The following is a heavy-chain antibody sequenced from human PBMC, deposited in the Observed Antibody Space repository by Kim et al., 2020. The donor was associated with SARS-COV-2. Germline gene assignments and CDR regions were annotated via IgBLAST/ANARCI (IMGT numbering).Heavy chain of an antibody. J-gene: IGHJ4*02. D-gene: IGHD2-2*01. Sequence: GGSLRLSCAASGFTFSSYAMSWVRQAPGEGLEWVAAISGSGGSTYYADSVKGRFTIPRDNSKNTLYLQMNSLRAEDTAVYYCAKGLGELIVVVPAADYWGQGTLVTVSS. V-gene: IGHV3-23*01. CDR2: ISGSGGST. CDR3: AKGLGELIVVVPAADY. CDR1: GFTFSSYA.